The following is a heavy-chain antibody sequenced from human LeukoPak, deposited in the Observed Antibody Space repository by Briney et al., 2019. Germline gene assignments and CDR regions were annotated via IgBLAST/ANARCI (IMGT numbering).Heavy chain of an antibody. J-gene: IGHJ4*02. CDR1: GFTFSHFA. V-gene: IGHV3-33*06. CDR2: IWSDATIQ. D-gene: IGHD4-11*01. CDR3: AKDAQRGFDYSNSLEH. Sequence: GTSLRLSCEAPGFTFSHFAMHWGRQAPGKGLEWGAVIWSDATIQYYADSVQVRFTISRDNFKKMVFLQMDSLRAEATAVYYCAKDAQRGFDYSNSLEHWGQGSLVTVSS.